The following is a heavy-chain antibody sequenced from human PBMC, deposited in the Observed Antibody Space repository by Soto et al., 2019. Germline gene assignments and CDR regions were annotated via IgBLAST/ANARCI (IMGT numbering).Heavy chain of an antibody. Sequence: GGSLRLSCEASGFTFSNAWMNWVRQGPGKGLEWLGRIKGKVDGGTADYVAATKGRFSISRDDLKNMLYLQMNSLKPDDTAVYYCTTLPYLYYDGMDVWGQGTTVTVSS. D-gene: IGHD2-2*01. CDR1: GFTFSNAW. CDR2: IKGKVDGGTA. CDR3: TTLPYLYYDGMDV. J-gene: IGHJ6*02. V-gene: IGHV3-15*01.